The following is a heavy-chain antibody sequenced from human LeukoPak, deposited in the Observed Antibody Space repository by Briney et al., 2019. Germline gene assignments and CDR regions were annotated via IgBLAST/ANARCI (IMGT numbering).Heavy chain of an antibody. V-gene: IGHV3-53*01. J-gene: IGHJ4*02. D-gene: IGHD7-27*01. CDR1: GFTVSSNY. Sequence: GGSLRLSCAASGFTVSSNYMSWVRQAPGKGLEWVSVIYSGGTTYYTDSVKGRFTISRDNSKSTLYLQMNSLRAEDTAVYYCARGNWAPYFDYWGQGTLVTVSS. CDR2: IYSGGTT. CDR3: ARGNWAPYFDY.